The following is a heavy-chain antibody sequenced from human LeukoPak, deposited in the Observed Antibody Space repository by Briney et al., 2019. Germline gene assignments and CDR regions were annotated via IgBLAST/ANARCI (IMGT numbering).Heavy chain of an antibody. J-gene: IGHJ4*02. CDR2: INHSGST. D-gene: IGHD2/OR15-2a*01. CDR1: GGSFSGYY. CDR3: ARRLEEDSSLY. Sequence: SETLSLTCAVYGGSFSGYYWSWIRQPPGKGLEWIGEINHSGSTNYNPSLKSRVTISVDTSKNQFSLKLSSVTAADTAVYYCARRLEEDSSLYWGQGTLVAVSS. V-gene: IGHV4-34*01.